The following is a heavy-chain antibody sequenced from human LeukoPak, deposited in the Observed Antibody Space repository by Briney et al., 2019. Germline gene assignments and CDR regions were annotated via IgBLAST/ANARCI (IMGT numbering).Heavy chain of an antibody. CDR3: ARHKSGSYYSFDY. V-gene: IGHV4-59*08. Sequence: PSETPSLTCTVSGPSISSYYWSWIRQPPGKGLEWIGYIYYSGSTNYNPSLKSRVTISVDTSKNQFSLKLSSVTAADTAVYYCARHKSGSYYSFDYWGQGTLVTVSS. CDR2: IYYSGST. J-gene: IGHJ4*02. CDR1: GPSISSYY. D-gene: IGHD1-26*01.